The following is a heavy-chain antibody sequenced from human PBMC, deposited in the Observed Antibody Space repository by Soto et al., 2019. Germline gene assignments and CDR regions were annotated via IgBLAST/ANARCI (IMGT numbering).Heavy chain of an antibody. CDR1: GYSFTSYW. CDR2: IYPGDSDT. Sequence: PGESLKISCKGSGYSFTSYWIGWVRQMPGKGLEWMGIIYPGDSDTRYSPSFQGQVTISADKSISTAYLQWSSLKASDTAMYYWARLPFYDFWSGYPNSYYYYGMDVWGQGTTVTVSS. D-gene: IGHD3-3*01. J-gene: IGHJ6*02. V-gene: IGHV5-51*01. CDR3: ARLPFYDFWSGYPNSYYYYGMDV.